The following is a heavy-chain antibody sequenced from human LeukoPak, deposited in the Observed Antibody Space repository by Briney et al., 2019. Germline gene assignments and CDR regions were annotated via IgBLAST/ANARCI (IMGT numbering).Heavy chain of an antibody. V-gene: IGHV3-33*06. D-gene: IGHD3-22*01. Sequence: GRSLRLSCAASGFTFSSYGMHWVRQAPGKGLEWVAVIWYDGSNKYYADSVKGRFTISRDNSKNTLYLQMNSLRAEDTAVYYCAKEGHYYDSSGHLGLDYWGQGTLVTVSS. J-gene: IGHJ4*02. CDR1: GFTFSSYG. CDR2: IWYDGSNK. CDR3: AKEGHYYDSSGHLGLDY.